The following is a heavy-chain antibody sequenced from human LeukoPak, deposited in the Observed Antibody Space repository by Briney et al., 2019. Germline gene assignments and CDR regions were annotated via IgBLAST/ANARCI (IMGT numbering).Heavy chain of an antibody. J-gene: IGHJ4*02. D-gene: IGHD3-10*01. CDR2: IYYTGST. CDR3: ATRGGPYYFDY. V-gene: IGHV4-39*07. CDR1: GGSISSSSYY. Sequence: SETLSLTCTVSGGSISSSSYYWGWIRQPPGKGLEWIGTIYYTGSTSYNPSLKSQVTISVDTSKNQFSLKLTSVTAADTAVYYCATRGGPYYFDYWGQGTLVTVSS.